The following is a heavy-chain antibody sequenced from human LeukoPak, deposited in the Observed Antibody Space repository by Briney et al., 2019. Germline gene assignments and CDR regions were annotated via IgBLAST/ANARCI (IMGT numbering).Heavy chain of an antibody. CDR2: ISSSGSTI. Sequence: GGSLRLSCAASGFTFSDYEMNWVRQAPGKGLEWVSYISSSGSTIYYADSVKGRFTISRDNAKNSLYLQMNSLRAEDTALYYCARDGYQLLRGYYYYYYMDVWGKGTTVTVSS. J-gene: IGHJ6*03. CDR1: GFTFSDYE. V-gene: IGHV3-48*03. D-gene: IGHD2-2*01. CDR3: ARDGYQLLRGYYYYYYMDV.